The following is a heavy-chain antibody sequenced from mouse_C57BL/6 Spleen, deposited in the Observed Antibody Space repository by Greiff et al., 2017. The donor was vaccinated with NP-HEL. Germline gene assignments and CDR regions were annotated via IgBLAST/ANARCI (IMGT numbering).Heavy chain of an antibody. CDR1: GFTFSSYA. D-gene: IGHD2-10*02. J-gene: IGHJ4*01. CDR2: ISDGGSYT. Sequence: EVQGVESGGGLVKPGGSLKLSCAASGFTFSSYAMSWVRQTPEKRLEWVATISDGGSYTYYPDNVKGRFTISRDNAKNNLYLQMSHLKSEDTAMYYCARDSPLRGSMGYAMDYWGQGTSVTVSS. CDR3: ARDSPLRGSMGYAMDY. V-gene: IGHV5-4*01.